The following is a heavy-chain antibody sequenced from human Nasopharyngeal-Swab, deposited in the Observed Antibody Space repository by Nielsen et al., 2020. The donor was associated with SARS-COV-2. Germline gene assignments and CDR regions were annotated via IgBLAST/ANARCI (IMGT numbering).Heavy chain of an antibody. CDR1: GFTFSDYY. J-gene: IGHJ5*02. V-gene: IGHV3-11*04. Sequence: GESLKISCAASGFTFSDYYMSWIRQAPGKGLEWVSYISSSGSTIYYADSVKGQFTISRDNAKNSLYLQMNSLRAEDTAVYYCARGPQVPAGNGWYWFDPWGQGTLVTVSS. CDR3: ARGPQVPAGNGWYWFDP. D-gene: IGHD6-19*01. CDR2: ISSSGSTI.